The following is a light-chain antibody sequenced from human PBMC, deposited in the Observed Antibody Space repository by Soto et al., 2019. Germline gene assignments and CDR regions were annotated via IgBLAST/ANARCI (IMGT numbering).Light chain of an antibody. V-gene: IGKV3-11*01. J-gene: IGKJ2*01. CDR2: DAS. CDR3: QQRSNWPVT. CDR1: QNVGSY. Sequence: EIVLTQSPATLSLSPGERATLSCRASQNVGSYLAWYQQKPGQAPGLLIYDASNRATGIPARFSGSGSGTDCTLTISSLEPEDFVVYYCQQRSNWPVTFGQGTKLEIK.